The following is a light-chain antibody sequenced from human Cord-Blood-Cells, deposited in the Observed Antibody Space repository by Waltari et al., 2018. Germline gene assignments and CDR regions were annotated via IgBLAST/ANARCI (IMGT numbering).Light chain of an antibody. CDR2: EVS. CDR3: SSYTSSSSYV. V-gene: IGLV2-14*01. J-gene: IGLJ1*01. CDR1: SSDVGGYNY. Sequence: QSALTQPASVSGSPGQSITISCTGTSSDVGGYNYLSWYQQHPGKAPKLMIYEVSNRPPGVSNRFSGSKSGNTASLTISGLQAEDEADYYCSSYTSSSSYVFGTGTKVTVL.